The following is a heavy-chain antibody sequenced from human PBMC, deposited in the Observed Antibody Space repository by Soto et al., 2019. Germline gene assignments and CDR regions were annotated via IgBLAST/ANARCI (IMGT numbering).Heavy chain of an antibody. CDR2: IIPIFGTA. V-gene: IGHV1-69*01. CDR3: AREQRDYDSSGYLYYFDY. D-gene: IGHD3-22*01. J-gene: IGHJ4*02. Sequence: SVKVSCKASGGTFSSYAISWVRQDHGQGHEWMGGIIPIFGTANYAQKFQGRVTITADESTSTAYMELSSLRSEDTAVYYCAREQRDYDSSGYLYYFDYWGQGTLVTVSS. CDR1: GGTFSSYA.